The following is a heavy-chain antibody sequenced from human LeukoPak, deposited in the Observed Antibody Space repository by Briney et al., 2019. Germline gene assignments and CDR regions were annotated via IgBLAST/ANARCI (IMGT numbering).Heavy chain of an antibody. D-gene: IGHD3-10*01. J-gene: IGHJ5*02. CDR2: INAYNGNT. CDR3: ARDGGSGSYYNVHWFDP. Sequence: ASVKVSCKASGYTFTSYGISWVRQAPGQGLEWMGWINAYNGNTNYPQKLQGRVTMTTDTSKRTAYMELRSLRSDDTAVYYCARDGGSGSYYNVHWFDPWGQGTLVTVSS. CDR1: GYTFTSYG. V-gene: IGHV1-18*01.